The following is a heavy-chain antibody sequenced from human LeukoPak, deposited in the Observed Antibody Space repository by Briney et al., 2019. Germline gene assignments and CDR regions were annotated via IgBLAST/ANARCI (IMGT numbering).Heavy chain of an antibody. CDR3: AREEGGYSRYSEYFQH. CDR2: INPNSGGT. Sequence: ASVKVSCKASGYIFTGYYMHWVRQAPGQGLEWMGRINPNSGGTNYAQKFQGRVTMTRDTSISTAYMELSRLRSDDTAVYYCAREEGGYSRYSEYFQHWGQGTLVTVSS. D-gene: IGHD5-12*01. V-gene: IGHV1-2*06. CDR1: GYIFTGYY. J-gene: IGHJ1*01.